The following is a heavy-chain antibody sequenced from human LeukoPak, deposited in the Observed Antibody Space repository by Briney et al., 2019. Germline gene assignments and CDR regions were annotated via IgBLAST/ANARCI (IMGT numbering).Heavy chain of an antibody. CDR2: INPNNGAT. CDR1: GYTFSDYY. Sequence: VASVKVSCKASGYTFSDYYMHWVGQAPGQGLEWMAWINPNNGATSYAQKFQGRVTMTRDTSISTAYMELCRLRSDDTAVYYCARVRIDYYDSRVRELDHWGQGTQVTVSS. CDR3: ARVRIDYYDSRVRELDH. D-gene: IGHD3-22*01. J-gene: IGHJ5*02. V-gene: IGHV1-2*02.